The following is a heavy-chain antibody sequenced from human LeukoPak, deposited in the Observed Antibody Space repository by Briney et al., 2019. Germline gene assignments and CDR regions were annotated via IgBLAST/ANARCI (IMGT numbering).Heavy chain of an antibody. CDR3: AKDNTYSTGWYYFDY. CDR2: INPNSGGT. J-gene: IGHJ4*02. Sequence: ASVKVSCKASGYTFTGYYMHWVRQAPGQGLEWMGWINPNSGGTNYAQKFQGRVTMTRDTSISTAYMELSRLRAEDTAFYYCAKDNTYSTGWYYFDYWGQGTLVTVSS. CDR1: GYTFTGYY. V-gene: IGHV1-2*02. D-gene: IGHD6-19*01.